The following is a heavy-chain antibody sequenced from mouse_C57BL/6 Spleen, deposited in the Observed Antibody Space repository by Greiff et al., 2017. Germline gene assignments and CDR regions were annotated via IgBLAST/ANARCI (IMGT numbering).Heavy chain of an antibody. CDR1: GYSFTDYN. CDR3: ARGVTTVVAPDD. V-gene: IGHV1-39*01. J-gene: IGHJ2*01. CDR2: INPNYGTT. D-gene: IGHD1-1*01. Sequence: EVQLVESGPELVKPGASVKISCKASGYSFTDYNMNWVKQSNGKSLEWIGVINPNYGTTSYNQKFKGKATLTVDQSSSTAYMQLNSLTSEDSAVYYCARGVTTVVAPDDWGQGTTLTVSS.